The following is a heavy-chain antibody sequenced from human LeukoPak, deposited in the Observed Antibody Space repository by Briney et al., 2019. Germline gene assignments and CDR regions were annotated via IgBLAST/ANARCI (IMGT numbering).Heavy chain of an antibody. V-gene: IGHV1-69*13. Sequence: SVKVSCKASGGTFSSYAISWVRQAPGQGLEWMGEIIPIFGTANYAQKFQGRVTITADESTSTAYMEQSSLRSEDTAVYYCARETMRYYSSTSCYKGEFDYWGQGTLVTVSS. J-gene: IGHJ4*02. CDR3: ARETMRYYSSTSCYKGEFDY. CDR2: IIPIFGTA. D-gene: IGHD2-2*02. CDR1: GGTFSSYA.